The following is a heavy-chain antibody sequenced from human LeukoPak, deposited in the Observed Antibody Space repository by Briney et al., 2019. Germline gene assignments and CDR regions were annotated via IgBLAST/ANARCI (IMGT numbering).Heavy chain of an antibody. CDR1: GFTFTSYA. CDR2: ISGGGGNT. J-gene: IGHJ4*02. Sequence: GGSLRLSCAASGFTFTSYAMTWVRQAPGKGLEWVSAISGGGGNTYYADSVNGRFTISRDNSKNTLYLQMNSLRAEDTAVYYCAKDRLFDFCSGGSCYSLTADYWGQGTLVTVSS. V-gene: IGHV3-23*01. CDR3: AKDRLFDFCSGGSCYSLTADY. D-gene: IGHD2-15*01.